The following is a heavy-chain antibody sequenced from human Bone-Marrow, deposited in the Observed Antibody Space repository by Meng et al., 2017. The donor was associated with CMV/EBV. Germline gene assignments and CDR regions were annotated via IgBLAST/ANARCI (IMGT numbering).Heavy chain of an antibody. Sequence: SVKVSCKASGGTFSSYAISWVRQAPGQGLEWMGGIIPIFGTANYAQKFQGRVTITTDESTSTAYMELSSLRAEDTAVYYCARDVRYDSGWLVPIYYYYGMDVWGQGTTVTVSS. V-gene: IGHV1-69*05. CDR3: ARDVRYDSGWLVPIYYYYGMDV. CDR2: IIPIFGTA. J-gene: IGHJ6*02. D-gene: IGHD6-19*01. CDR1: GGTFSSYA.